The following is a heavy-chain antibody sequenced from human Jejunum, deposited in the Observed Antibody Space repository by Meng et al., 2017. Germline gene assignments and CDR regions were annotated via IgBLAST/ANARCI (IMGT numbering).Heavy chain of an antibody. J-gene: IGHJ4*02. D-gene: IGHD6-19*01. CDR3: ARDPSNTSGRYAYFDY. Sequence: ASVKVSCKASGYTFTHHGISWIRQAPGQGLEWLGWISCYNGDTNYAPKVQGRFTMTMDKSASTAYMDLRSLRSDDTAVYYCARDPSNTSGRYAYFDYWGQGTLVTVSP. CDR1: GYTFTHHG. CDR2: ISCYNGDT. V-gene: IGHV1-18*01.